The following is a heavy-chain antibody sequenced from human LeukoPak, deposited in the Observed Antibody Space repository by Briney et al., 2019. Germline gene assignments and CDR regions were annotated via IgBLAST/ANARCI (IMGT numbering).Heavy chain of an antibody. CDR3: ARKVVGATGSKWFDP. V-gene: IGHV3-11*04. J-gene: IGHJ5*02. Sequence: PGGSLRLSCANSGFTFSDYYMSWIRQAPGKGLEWVSYISSSGNTIYYADSVKGRFTISRDNAKNSLYLQMNSLRAEDTAVYYCARKVVGATGSKWFDPWGQGTLVTVSS. CDR2: ISSSGNTI. CDR1: GFTFSDYY. D-gene: IGHD1-26*01.